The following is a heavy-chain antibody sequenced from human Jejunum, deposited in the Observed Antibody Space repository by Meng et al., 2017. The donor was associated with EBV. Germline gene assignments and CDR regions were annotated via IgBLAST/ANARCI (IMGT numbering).Heavy chain of an antibody. Sequence: QVRLVQSGAWVNNPGASVMVSCQASEYIFTTYDLHWVRQAPGQRLEWMGWINGGATSTVYSQNFQGRLTIARDTSARTAFMELSSLTSEDTAVYYCASGPSCSSGSCQEFDYWGQGTLVTVSS. CDR1: EYIFTTYD. CDR3: ASGPSCSSGSCQEFDY. D-gene: IGHD2-2*01. V-gene: IGHV1-3*01. J-gene: IGHJ4*02. CDR2: INGGATST.